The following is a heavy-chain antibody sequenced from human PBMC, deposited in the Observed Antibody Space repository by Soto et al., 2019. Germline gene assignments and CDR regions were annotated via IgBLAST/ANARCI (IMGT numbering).Heavy chain of an antibody. CDR2: ISYDGSNK. CDR3: AKDSLGVGGDYGDYSLPFDY. CDR1: GFTFSSYG. V-gene: IGHV3-30*18. D-gene: IGHD4-17*01. Sequence: QVQLVESGGGVVQPGRSLRLSCAASGFTFSSYGMHWVRQAPGKGLEWVAVISYDGSNKYYADSVKGRFTISRDNSKNTPYLQMNSLRAEDTAVYYCAKDSLGVGGDYGDYSLPFDYWGQGTLVTVSS. J-gene: IGHJ4*02.